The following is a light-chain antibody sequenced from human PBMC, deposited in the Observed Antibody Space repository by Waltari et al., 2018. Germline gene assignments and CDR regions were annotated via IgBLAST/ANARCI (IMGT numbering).Light chain of an antibody. J-gene: IGLJ2*01. CDR2: DSE. CDR1: TSNIGSNY. CDR3: GAWDNNLSALV. V-gene: IGLV1-51*02. Sequence: QSVLTQPPSVSAAPGQKVTISCSGSTSNIGSNYVSWYQQLPGAAPKVFIYDSEKRPAGIPDRFSGSKSGTSASLDITGLQTWDEAAYYCGAWDNNLSALVFGGGTKLTVL.